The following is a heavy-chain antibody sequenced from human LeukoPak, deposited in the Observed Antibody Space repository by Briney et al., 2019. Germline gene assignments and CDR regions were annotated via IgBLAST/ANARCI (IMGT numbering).Heavy chain of an antibody. CDR3: ARARTRYSGSYGGAFDI. V-gene: IGHV3-7*01. J-gene: IGHJ3*02. CDR2: IKQDGSEK. Sequence: GGSLRLSCAASGFTFSSYWMSWVRQAPGKGLEWVANIKQDGSEKYYVDSVKGRFTISRDNAKNSLYLQMNSLRAEDTAVYYCARARTRYSGSYGGAFDIWGQGTMVTVSS. CDR1: GFTFSSYW. D-gene: IGHD1-26*01.